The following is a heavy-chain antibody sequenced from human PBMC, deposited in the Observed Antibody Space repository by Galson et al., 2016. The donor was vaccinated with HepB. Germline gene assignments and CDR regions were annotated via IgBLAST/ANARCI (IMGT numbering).Heavy chain of an antibody. CDR2: IYSRRGA. CDR3: ASIPTGGD. Sequence: SLRLSCAGSGYSVATNYMIWVRQAPGEGLEWVSLIYSRRGAFYADSATGRFTITRDNYKNTLYLQMNNLRAEDTAVYYCASIPTGGDWGQGTLVTVSS. V-gene: IGHV3-66*01. CDR1: GYSVATNY. J-gene: IGHJ4*02. D-gene: IGHD2-21*01.